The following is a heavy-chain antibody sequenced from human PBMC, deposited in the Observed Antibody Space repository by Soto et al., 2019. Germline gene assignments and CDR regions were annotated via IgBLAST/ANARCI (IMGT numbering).Heavy chain of an antibody. CDR2: IYYSGST. CDR3: ARGLGVKYQLLYHY. D-gene: IGHD2-2*02. V-gene: IGHV4-61*01. CDR1: GGSVSSGSYY. J-gene: IGHJ4*02. Sequence: SETLSLTCTVSGGSVSSGSYYRSWIRQPPGKGLEWIGYIYYSGSTNYNPSLKSRVTISVDTSKNQFSLKLSSVTAADTAVYYCARGLGVKYQLLYHYWGQGTLVTV.